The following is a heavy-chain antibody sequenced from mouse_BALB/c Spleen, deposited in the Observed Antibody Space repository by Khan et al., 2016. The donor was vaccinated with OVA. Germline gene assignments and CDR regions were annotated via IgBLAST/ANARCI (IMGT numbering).Heavy chain of an antibody. D-gene: IGHD1-1*01. CDR2: IGPGSGNT. J-gene: IGHJ4*01. CDR1: GYTFTSYW. CDR3: ARSNYDGSSLYAMDY. V-gene: IGHV1S41*01. Sequence: DLVKPGASVKLSCKASGYTFTSYWINWIKQRPGQGLEWVGHIGPGSGNTYYNEIFKGKATLTVDTSSSTAYIQLSSLSSEDSAVYFFARSNYDGSSLYAMDYWGQGTSVTVSS.